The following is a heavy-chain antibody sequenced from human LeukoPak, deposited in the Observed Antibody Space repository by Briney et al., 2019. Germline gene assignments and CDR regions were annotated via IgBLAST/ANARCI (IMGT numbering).Heavy chain of an antibody. J-gene: IGHJ4*02. Sequence: PSETLSLTCAVYGGSFSGYYWSWIRQPPGKGLEWIGEINHSGSTNYNPSLKSRVTISVDTSKNQFSLKLSSVTAADTAVYYCAMRRGYSYGYGPWGQGTLVTVSS. V-gene: IGHV4-34*01. CDR1: GGSFSGYY. D-gene: IGHD5-18*01. CDR3: AMRRGYSYGYGP. CDR2: INHSGST.